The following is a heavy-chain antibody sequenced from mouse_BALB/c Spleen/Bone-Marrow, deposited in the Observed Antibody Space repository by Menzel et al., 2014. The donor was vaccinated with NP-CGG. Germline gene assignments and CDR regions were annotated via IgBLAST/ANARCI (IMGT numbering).Heavy chain of an antibody. CDR1: GFTSTDYY. J-gene: IGHJ2*01. V-gene: IGHV7-3*02. D-gene: IGHD2-3*01. CDR2: IRNKANGYTT. Sequence: EVKLVESGGGLVQPGGSLRLSCAPSGFTSTDYYMSWVRQPPGRLLEWLGFIRNKANGYTTEYSASVKGRFTISRDNSQSILYLQMNTLRAEDSATYYCARGGNDLDYWGQGTTLTVSS. CDR3: ARGGNDLDY.